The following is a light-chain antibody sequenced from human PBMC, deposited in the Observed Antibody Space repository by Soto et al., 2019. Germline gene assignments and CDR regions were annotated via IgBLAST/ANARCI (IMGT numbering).Light chain of an antibody. CDR3: QTWGTGIHV. Sequence: QLVLTQSPSASASLGASVRLTCTLSSGHSRNAIAWHQQQPEKGPRFLMRVNSDGSHNKGDGTPDRFSGSSSGAERYLSISSLQSEDEADYYCQTWGTGIHVFGTGTKAPS. J-gene: IGLJ1*01. CDR1: SGHSRNA. V-gene: IGLV4-69*01. CDR2: VNSDGSH.